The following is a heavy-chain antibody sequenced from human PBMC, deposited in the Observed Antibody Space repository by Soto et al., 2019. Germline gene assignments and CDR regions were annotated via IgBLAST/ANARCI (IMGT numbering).Heavy chain of an antibody. CDR1: GFTVSSYA. CDR3: ARVSSSWFDDL. Sequence: GGSLRLSCAASGFTVSSYAMSWVRQAPGKGLEWVSAISGSSTTIYYADSVKGRFTISRDNAKNSLYLQMNSLTEEDTALYYCARVSSSWFDDLWGQGTLVTVSS. V-gene: IGHV3-48*02. CDR2: ISGSSTTI. J-gene: IGHJ5*02. D-gene: IGHD6-13*01.